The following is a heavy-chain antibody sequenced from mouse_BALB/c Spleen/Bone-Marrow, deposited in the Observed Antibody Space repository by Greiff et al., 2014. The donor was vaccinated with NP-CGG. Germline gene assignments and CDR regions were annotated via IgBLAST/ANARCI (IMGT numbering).Heavy chain of an antibody. CDR1: GYTFINYW. CDR2: INPSTAYT. Sequence: QVQLQQPGAELAKPGASVKMSCKASGYTFINYWIHWVKQRPGQGLEWIGYINPSTAYTAYNQKFQDKTTLTVDKSSSTAYMQLSSLTSEDSAVYYCARGNYEAMDYWGQGTSVTVSS. CDR3: ARGNYEAMDY. J-gene: IGHJ4*01. V-gene: IGHV1-7*01. D-gene: IGHD2-1*01.